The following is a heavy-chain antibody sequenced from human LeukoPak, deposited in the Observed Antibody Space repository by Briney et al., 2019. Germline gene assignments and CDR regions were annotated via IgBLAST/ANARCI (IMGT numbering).Heavy chain of an antibody. CDR3: AREVAVTTYDY. CDR1: GYTFTSYY. J-gene: IGHJ4*02. Sequence: ASVKVSCKASGYTFTSYYMHWVRRAPGQGLEWMGIINPSGGSTSYAQKFQGRVTMTRDTSTSTVYMELSSLRSEDTAVYYCAREVAVTTYDYWGQGTLVTVSS. CDR2: INPSGGST. V-gene: IGHV1-46*01. D-gene: IGHD4-17*01.